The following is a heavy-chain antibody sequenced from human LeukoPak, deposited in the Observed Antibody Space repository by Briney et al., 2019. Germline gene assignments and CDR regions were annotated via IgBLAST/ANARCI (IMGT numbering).Heavy chain of an antibody. V-gene: IGHV4-39*01. J-gene: IGHJ5*02. CDR1: GGSISSSSYY. D-gene: IGHD3-9*01. Sequence: SETLSLTCTVCGGSISSSSYYWGWIRQPPGKGLEWIGSIYYSGSTYYNPPLKSRVTISVDTSKNQFSLKLSSVTAADTAVYYCARHEVDWLSYNWFDPWGQGTLVTVSS. CDR2: IYYSGST. CDR3: ARHEVDWLSYNWFDP.